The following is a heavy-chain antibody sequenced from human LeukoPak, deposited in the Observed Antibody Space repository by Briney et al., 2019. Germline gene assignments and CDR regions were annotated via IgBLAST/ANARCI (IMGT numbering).Heavy chain of an antibody. CDR2: ISGSGGST. J-gene: IGHJ4*02. CDR3: AKDQMQYYDSSGYYSVSYYFDY. V-gene: IGHV3-23*01. Sequence: PGGSLRLSCAASGFTFSSYAMSWVRQAPGKGLEWVSAISGSGGSTYYADSVKGRFTISRDNSKNTLYLQMNSLRAEDTAVYYCAKDQMQYYDSSGYYSVSYYFDYWGQGTLVTVSS. D-gene: IGHD3-22*01. CDR1: GFTFSSYA.